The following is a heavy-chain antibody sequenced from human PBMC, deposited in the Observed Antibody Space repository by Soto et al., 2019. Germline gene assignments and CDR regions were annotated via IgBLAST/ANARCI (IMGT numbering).Heavy chain of an antibody. D-gene: IGHD4-17*01. V-gene: IGHV1-18*01. CDR2: ISAYNGNT. Sequence: VQLVQSGAEVKKPGASEKVSCKASGNTFTSYGISWVRQAPGQGLEWMGWISAYNGNTNYGEKLQGRGTMTTNTSTVTGDMELRSLRSDDTAVYYCARGTTVETGNYWGQGTLVTVSS. CDR3: ARGTTVETGNY. J-gene: IGHJ4*02. CDR1: GNTFTSYG.